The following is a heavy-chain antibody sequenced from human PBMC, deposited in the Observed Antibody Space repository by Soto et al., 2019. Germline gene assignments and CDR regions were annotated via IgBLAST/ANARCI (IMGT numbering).Heavy chain of an antibody. D-gene: IGHD7-27*01. Sequence: PGGSRRLSCAASGFTFSSYAMHWVRQAPGKGLEWVAVISYDGSNKYYADSVKGRFTISRDNSKNTLYLQMNSLRAEDTAVYYCARGPSYRPTWDWFDPWGQGTLVTVSS. CDR3: ARGPSYRPTWDWFDP. V-gene: IGHV3-30-3*01. CDR2: ISYDGSNK. J-gene: IGHJ5*02. CDR1: GFTFSSYA.